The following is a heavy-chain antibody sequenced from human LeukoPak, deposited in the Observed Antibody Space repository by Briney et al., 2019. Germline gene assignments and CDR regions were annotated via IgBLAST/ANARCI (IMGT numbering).Heavy chain of an antibody. CDR3: AKVTQYGEYYYYSMDV. D-gene: IGHD3-10*01. Sequence: PGGSLRLSCAASGFTFSSYAMSWVRQAPGKGLEWVSAISGSGGSTYYADSVKGRFTISRDNSKNTLYLQMNSLRAEDTAVYYCAKVTQYGEYYYYSMDVWGQGTTVTVSS. CDR2: ISGSGGST. V-gene: IGHV3-23*01. CDR1: GFTFSSYA. J-gene: IGHJ6*02.